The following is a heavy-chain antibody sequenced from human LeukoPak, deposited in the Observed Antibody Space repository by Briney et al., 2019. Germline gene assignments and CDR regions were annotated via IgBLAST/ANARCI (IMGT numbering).Heavy chain of an antibody. CDR2: INPSGGST. D-gene: IGHD3-10*01. J-gene: IGHJ5*02. Sequence: ASVKVSCKASGYTFTSYAMNWVRQAPGQGLEWMGIINPSGGSTSYAQKFQGRVTMTRDTSTSTVYMELSSLRSEDTAVYYCARDAEINYYGSQVETWFDPWGQGTLVTVSS. V-gene: IGHV1-46*01. CDR3: ARDAEINYYGSQVETWFDP. CDR1: GYTFTSYA.